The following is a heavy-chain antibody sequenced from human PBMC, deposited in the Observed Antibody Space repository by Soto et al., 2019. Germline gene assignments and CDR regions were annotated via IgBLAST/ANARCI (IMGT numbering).Heavy chain of an antibody. Sequence: EVQLVESGGGLVQPGGSLKLSCAVSGFTFSGSTVHWVRQASGKGLEWVGRIRSKPNNYASAYAASVRGRVTISRDDSKHAAYLQMNSLNTEDTALSYCTCRDGYNFSLDYWGQGTVVTVSS. CDR2: IRSKPNNYAS. V-gene: IGHV3-73*02. CDR1: GFTFSGST. CDR3: TCRDGYNFSLDY. J-gene: IGHJ4*02. D-gene: IGHD5-12*01.